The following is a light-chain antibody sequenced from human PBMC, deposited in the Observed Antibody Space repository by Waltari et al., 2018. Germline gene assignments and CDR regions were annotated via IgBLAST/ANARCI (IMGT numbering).Light chain of an antibody. V-gene: IGKV3-15*01. CDR1: RSVGVN. CDR2: DAS. Sequence: TQSPATLYVSPGDTATLSCRASRSVGVNLAWYQQKPGQAPRLLIYDASKWATGIPARFSAAGSGTEFTLTIISLQSEDSAIYYCHQYNTWPPATFGHGTKLDI. J-gene: IGKJ2*01. CDR3: HQYNTWPPAT.